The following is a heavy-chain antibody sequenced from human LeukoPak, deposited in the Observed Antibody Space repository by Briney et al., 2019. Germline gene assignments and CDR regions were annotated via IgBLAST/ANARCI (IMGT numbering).Heavy chain of an antibody. J-gene: IGHJ6*03. CDR2: LYNSGTT. Sequence: SDPLSLTCTVCGGSISGCFWSWIRQPPRKGPQWSGYLYNSGTTNYSPPLSSRVTISVVESNNYLSLNLRIVTATATTAVYCSRHNPPPTGFCSGTSCFMSGSQYFYMDVWGKGTSVTVS. CDR1: GGSISGCF. V-gene: IGHV4-59*08. D-gene: IGHD2-2*01. CDR3: SRHNPPPTGFCSGTSCFMSGSQYFYMDV.